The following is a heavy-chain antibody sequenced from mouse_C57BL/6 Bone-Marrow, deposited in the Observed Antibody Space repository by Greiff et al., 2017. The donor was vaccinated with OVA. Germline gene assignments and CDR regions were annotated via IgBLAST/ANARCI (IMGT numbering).Heavy chain of an antibody. CDR3: ASWDFDY. J-gene: IGHJ2*01. Sequence: VHLVESGAELVRPGASVKLSCKASGYTITSYWMQWVKQRPGQGLEWIGEIDPSDSYTNYNPKFKGKATLTVDTSSSTAYMQLSSLTSEDSAFYYCASWDFDYWGQGTTLTVSS. V-gene: IGHV1-50*01. CDR2: IDPSDSYT. D-gene: IGHD4-1*01. CDR1: GYTITSYW.